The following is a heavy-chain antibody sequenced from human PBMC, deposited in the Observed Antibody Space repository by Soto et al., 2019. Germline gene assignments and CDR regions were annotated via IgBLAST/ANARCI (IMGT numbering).Heavy chain of an antibody. J-gene: IGHJ4*02. D-gene: IGHD5-12*01. CDR3: ARSYFGYSGYDPPYN. CDR1: GGTFSSYT. CDR2: IIPILGIA. Sequence: ASVKVSCKASGGTFSSYTISWVRQAPGQGLEWMGRIIPILGIANYAQKFQGRVTITADKSTSTAYMELSSLRSEDTAVYYCARSYFGYSGYDPPYNWGQGTLVTVSS. V-gene: IGHV1-69*02.